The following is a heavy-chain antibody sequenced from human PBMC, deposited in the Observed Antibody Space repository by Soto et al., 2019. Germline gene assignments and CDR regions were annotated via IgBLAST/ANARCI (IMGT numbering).Heavy chain of an antibody. CDR3: ARDGGSDILTGPYYVDY. CDR1: GGSISSYY. CDR2: IYYSGST. J-gene: IGHJ4*02. Sequence: SETLSLTCTDSGGSISSYYWSWIRQPPGKGLEWIGYIYYSGSTNYNPSLKSRVTISVDTSKNQFSLKLSSVTAADTAVYYCARDGGSDILTGPYYVDYWGQGTLVSFSS. D-gene: IGHD3-9*01. V-gene: IGHV4-59*01.